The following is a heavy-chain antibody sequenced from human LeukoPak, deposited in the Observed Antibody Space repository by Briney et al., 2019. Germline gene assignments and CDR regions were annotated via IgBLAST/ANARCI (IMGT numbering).Heavy chain of an antibody. D-gene: IGHD1-26*01. CDR1: GFTFSSYS. V-gene: IGHV3-30*03. CDR2: TSSDETHK. J-gene: IGHJ4*02. Sequence: GGSLRLSCAASGFTFSSYSMNWVRQAPGKGLEWVAVTSSDETHKYYAESVKGRFTISRDNSKNALYLQMNNLGVEDTAVYYCARERISGSYYDYWGQGTLVAVSS. CDR3: ARERISGSYYDY.